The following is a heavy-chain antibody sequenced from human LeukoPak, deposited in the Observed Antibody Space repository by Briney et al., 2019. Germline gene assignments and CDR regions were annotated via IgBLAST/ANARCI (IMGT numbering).Heavy chain of an antibody. CDR3: ARVRRDGYNLEGAFDI. D-gene: IGHD5-24*01. J-gene: IGHJ3*02. CDR2: INPSGGST. V-gene: IGHV1-46*01. CDR1: GYTFTSYY. Sequence: ASLKVSCKASGYTFTSYYMHWVRQAPGQGLEWMGIINPSGGSTSYAQKFQGRVTMTRDTSTSTVYMELSSLRSEDTAVYYCARVRRDGYNLEGAFDIWGQGTMVTVSS.